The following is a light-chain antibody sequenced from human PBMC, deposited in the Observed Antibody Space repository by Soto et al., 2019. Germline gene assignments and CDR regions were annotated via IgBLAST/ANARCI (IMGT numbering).Light chain of an antibody. CDR1: QSVSTR. CDR2: DAS. V-gene: IGKV1-5*02. Sequence: DIQMTQSPSSLSASVGDRVTIICPASQSVSTRLAWSQQKPGKAPKVLIYDASSWAGGVPSRFTGSGSGTEFTLTIISLQPDDFATYYCQQYSVYWTFGQGTKVDIK. J-gene: IGKJ1*01. CDR3: QQYSVYWT.